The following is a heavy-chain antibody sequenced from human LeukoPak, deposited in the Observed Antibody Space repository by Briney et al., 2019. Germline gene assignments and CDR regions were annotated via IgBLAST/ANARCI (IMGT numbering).Heavy chain of an antibody. CDR3: SRGREYISNWNPFDF. CDR1: GFTLSNYW. V-gene: IGHV3-74*01. J-gene: IGHJ4*01. Sequence: PGGSLRLSCAASGFTLSNYWMHWVRQVPGKGLVWVSSINGHGNTTKYADSVRGRFTISRDNAKNTLFLQTYSLRADDTAVYFCSRGREYISNWNPFDFWGHGTLVTVSS. CDR2: INGHGNTT. D-gene: IGHD6-13*01.